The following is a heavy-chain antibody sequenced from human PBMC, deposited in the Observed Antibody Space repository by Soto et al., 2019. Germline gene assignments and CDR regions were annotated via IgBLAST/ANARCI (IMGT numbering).Heavy chain of an antibody. V-gene: IGHV3-13*01. CDR3: ARGAAIAKGVDV. CDR2: IGTAGDT. CDR1: GFTFSSYD. Sequence: PGGSLRLSCAASGFTFSSYDMHWVRQATGKGLEWVSAIGTAGDTYYPGSVKGRFTISRENAKNSLYLQMNSLRAGDTAVYYCARGAAIAKGVDVWGQGTTVTVSS. D-gene: IGHD5-18*01. J-gene: IGHJ6*02.